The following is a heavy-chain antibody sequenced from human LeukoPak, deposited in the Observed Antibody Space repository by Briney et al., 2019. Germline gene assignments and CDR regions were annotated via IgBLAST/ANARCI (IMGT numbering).Heavy chain of an antibody. Sequence: GASVKVSCKASGGTSNSHAISWVRQAPGQGLEWMGWINPNSGGTNYAQKFQGRVTMTRDTSISTAYMELSRLRSDDTAVYYCARDYSSSWYGVRVSFDYWGQGTLVTVSS. V-gene: IGHV1-2*02. D-gene: IGHD6-13*01. CDR2: INPNSGGT. J-gene: IGHJ4*02. CDR3: ARDYSSSWYGVRVSFDY. CDR1: GGTSNSHA.